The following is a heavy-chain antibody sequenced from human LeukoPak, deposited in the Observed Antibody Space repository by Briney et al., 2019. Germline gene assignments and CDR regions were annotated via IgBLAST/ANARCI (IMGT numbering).Heavy chain of an antibody. Sequence: ASVNVSCKASGYTFTSYDINWVRQATGQGLEWMGWMNPNSGNTGYAQKFQGRVTMTRNTSISTAYMELSSLRSEDTAVYYCARGRGYNWNDWSPRYDYWGQGTLVTVSS. CDR2: MNPNSGNT. V-gene: IGHV1-8*01. CDR3: ARGRGYNWNDWSPRYDY. J-gene: IGHJ4*02. CDR1: GYTFTSYD. D-gene: IGHD1-1*01.